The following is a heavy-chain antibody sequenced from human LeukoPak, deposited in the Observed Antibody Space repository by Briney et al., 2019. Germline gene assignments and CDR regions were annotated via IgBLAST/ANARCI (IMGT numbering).Heavy chain of an antibody. CDR3: AKGLAGTGRGDY. J-gene: IGHJ4*02. Sequence: GRSLRLSCAASGFTFSSYGMHWVRQAPGKGLEWVAVIWYDGSNKYYADSVKGRFTISRDNSKNTLYLQMNSLRAEDTAVYYCAKGLAGTGRGDYWGQGTLVTVSS. CDR2: IWYDGSNK. D-gene: IGHD6-19*01. CDR1: GFTFSSYG. V-gene: IGHV3-33*06.